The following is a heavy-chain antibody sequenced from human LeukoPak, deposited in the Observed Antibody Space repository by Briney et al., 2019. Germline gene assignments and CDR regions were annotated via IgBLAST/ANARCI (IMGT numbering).Heavy chain of an antibody. CDR1: GGSFSGYY. J-gene: IGHJ4*02. CDR2: INHSGST. CDR3: ARLYSSSWYGMKYYFDY. Sequence: SETLSLICAVYGGSFSGYYWSWIRQPPGKGLEWIGEINHSGSTNYNPSLKSRVTISVDTSKNQFSLKLSSVTAADTAVYYCARLYSSSWYGMKYYFDYWGQGTLVTVSS. V-gene: IGHV4-34*01. D-gene: IGHD6-13*01.